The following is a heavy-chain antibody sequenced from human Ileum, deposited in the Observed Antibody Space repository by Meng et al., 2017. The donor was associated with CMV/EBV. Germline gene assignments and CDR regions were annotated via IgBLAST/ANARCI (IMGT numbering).Heavy chain of an antibody. D-gene: IGHD4-11*01. CDR3: ARGAYSPPYYYYGMDV. CDR2: ISSSSYI. Sequence: GGSLRLSCAASGFTFSSYSMNWVRQAPGKGLEWVSSISSSSYIYYADSVKGRFTISRDNAKNSLYLQMNSLRAEDTAVYYCARGAYSPPYYYYGMDVWGQGTTVTVSS. J-gene: IGHJ6*02. CDR1: GFTFSSYS. V-gene: IGHV3-21*01.